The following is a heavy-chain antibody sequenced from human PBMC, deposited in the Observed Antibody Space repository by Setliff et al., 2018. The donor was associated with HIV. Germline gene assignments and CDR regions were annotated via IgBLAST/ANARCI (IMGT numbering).Heavy chain of an antibody. D-gene: IGHD2-8*01. V-gene: IGHV3-11*01. CDR1: GFTFSGFY. J-gene: IGHJ6*03. CDR2: ISSSGSTI. CDR3: AKDEVLMVYAIYYYYYMDV. Sequence: GGSLRLSCAASGFTFSGFYMTWIRQAPGKGLEWVSYISSSGSTIYNADSETGRFTISRDNSKNTLYLQMNSLRAEDTAVYYCAKDEVLMVYAIYYYYYMDVWGKGTTVTVSS.